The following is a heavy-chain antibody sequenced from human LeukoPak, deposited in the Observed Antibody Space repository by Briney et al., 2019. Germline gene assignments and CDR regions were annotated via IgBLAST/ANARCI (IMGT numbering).Heavy chain of an antibody. CDR3: ARDYYDSSGYYSGDY. V-gene: IGHV1-8*01. D-gene: IGHD3-22*01. CDR1: GYTFTSYD. J-gene: IGHJ4*02. CDR2: MNPNSGNT. Sequence: VASVKVSCKASGYTFTSYDINWVRQATGQGLEWMGRMNPNSGNTGYAQKFQGRVTMTRNTSISTAYMELSSLRSEDTAVYYCARDYYDSSGYYSGDYWGQGTLVTVSS.